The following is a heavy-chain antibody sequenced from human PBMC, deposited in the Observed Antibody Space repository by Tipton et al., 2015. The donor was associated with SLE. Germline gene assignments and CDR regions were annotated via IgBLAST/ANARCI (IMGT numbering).Heavy chain of an antibody. CDR3: ARAGELSLFLDS. D-gene: IGHD3-16*02. V-gene: IGHV4-61*09. Sequence: TLSLTCTVSGVPISGGCYYWRWIRQPAGTGLEWIGHIYGTGVTKYNPSLKSRVTISLDRSKNQVTLDLSSVTAADTAVYYCARAGELSLFLDSWGQGALVTVSS. CDR1: GVPISGGCYY. J-gene: IGHJ4*02. CDR2: IYGTGVT.